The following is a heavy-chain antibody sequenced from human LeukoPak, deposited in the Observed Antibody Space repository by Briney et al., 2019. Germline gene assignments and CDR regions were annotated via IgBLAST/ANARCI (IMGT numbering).Heavy chain of an antibody. J-gene: IGHJ4*02. V-gene: IGHV3-23*01. Sequence: PGGSLRLSCAVSELTFNNYAMSWVRQAPGKGLEWVSTISGSGGSTFYADSVKGRFTISRDNSKNTLYLRMNSLRAEDTAVYYCAKTYYDFWSDYSITPGPFDYWGQGTLVTVSS. CDR3: AKTYYDFWSDYSITPGPFDY. D-gene: IGHD3-3*01. CDR2: ISGSGGST. CDR1: ELTFNNYA.